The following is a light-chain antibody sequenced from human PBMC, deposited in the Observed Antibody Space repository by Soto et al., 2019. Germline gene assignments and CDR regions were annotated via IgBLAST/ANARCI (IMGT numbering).Light chain of an antibody. Sequence: DIQMTQSPSTLSASVGDRVTITCRASQIINSWLAWYQQKPGKAPKLLIYKASSLESGVPSRFSGSGSGTEFTLTISSLQSDDFATYYCQQYNTYVTCGGGTKVEIK. CDR3: QQYNTYVT. V-gene: IGKV1-5*03. J-gene: IGKJ4*01. CDR2: KAS. CDR1: QIINSW.